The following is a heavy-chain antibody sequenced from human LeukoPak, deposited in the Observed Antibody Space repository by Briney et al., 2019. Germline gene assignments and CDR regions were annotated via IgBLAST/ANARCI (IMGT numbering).Heavy chain of an antibody. Sequence: GGSLRLSCAASGFTVSSNYMSWVRQAPGKGLEWVSVIYSGGSTYYADSVKGRFTISRDNSKNTLYLQMNSLRAEDTAVYYCARASAPYSSSDDYWGQGTLVTVSS. V-gene: IGHV3-53*01. CDR1: GFTVSSNY. D-gene: IGHD6-13*01. J-gene: IGHJ4*02. CDR2: IYSGGST. CDR3: ARASAPYSSSDDY.